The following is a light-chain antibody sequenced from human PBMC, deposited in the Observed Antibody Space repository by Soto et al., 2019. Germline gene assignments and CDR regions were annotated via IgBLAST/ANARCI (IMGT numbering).Light chain of an antibody. CDR2: DNH. CDR3: AAWDVSLKGFV. V-gene: IGLV1-44*01. Sequence: QSVLTQPPSASGTPGQRVTFSCSGSSSNIGINTVNWYRQLPGTAPQLLISDNHRRPSGVPDRFSGSKSGISASLAISGLQSEDEATYFCAAWDVSLKGFVFGTGTKVTVL. J-gene: IGLJ1*01. CDR1: SSNIGINT.